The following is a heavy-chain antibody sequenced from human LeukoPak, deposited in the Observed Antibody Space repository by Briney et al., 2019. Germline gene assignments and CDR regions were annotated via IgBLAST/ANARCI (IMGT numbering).Heavy chain of an antibody. J-gene: IGHJ4*02. CDR3: ARWRDYYGSGSYYKSGEVYDY. V-gene: IGHV4-39*01. CDR1: GGSISSSSYY. Sequence: SETLSLTCTVSGGSISSSSYYWGWVRQPPGKGLEWIGSIYYSGSTYYNPSLKSRVTISVDTSKNQFSLKLSSVTAADTAVYYCARWRDYYGSGSYYKSGEVYDYWGQGTLVTVSS. D-gene: IGHD3-10*01. CDR2: IYYSGST.